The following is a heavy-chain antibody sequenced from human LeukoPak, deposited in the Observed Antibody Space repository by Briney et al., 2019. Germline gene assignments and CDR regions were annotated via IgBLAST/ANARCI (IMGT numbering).Heavy chain of an antibody. CDR2: VHYSGDT. V-gene: IGHV4-59*08. D-gene: IGHD3-10*01. CDR1: AGSISSYY. CDR3: ARHYGP. J-gene: IGHJ5*02. Sequence: SETLSLTCTASAGSISSYYWNWIRQPPGKGLEWVGYVHYSGDTKSNPSLKSRVTISVDTSKNQFSLKLNSVTAADTAVYYCARHYGPWGQGTLVTVSS.